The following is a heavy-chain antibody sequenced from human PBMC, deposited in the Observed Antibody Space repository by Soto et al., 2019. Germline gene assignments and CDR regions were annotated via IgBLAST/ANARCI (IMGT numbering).Heavy chain of an antibody. Sequence: GVSLRLSWATSGFTFTAYDLTWVRQAPGKGLDWVSGISPSGDTTYYADSVKGRFTISRDNSKTVLYLQMNSLRAEDTAVYYCAFKGTANQFYWGQGTLVTVSS. D-gene: IGHD2-21*02. CDR1: GFTFTAYD. V-gene: IGHV3-23*01. CDR2: ISPSGDTT. J-gene: IGHJ4*02. CDR3: AFKGTANQFY.